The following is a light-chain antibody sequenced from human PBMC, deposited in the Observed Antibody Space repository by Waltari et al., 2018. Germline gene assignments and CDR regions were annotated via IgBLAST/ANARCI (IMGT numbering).Light chain of an antibody. J-gene: IGKJ3*01. V-gene: IGKV3-15*01. Sequence: EIVMTQSPAPLAVSPGERAIFPGRASESVSSNLAWYQHKPGHAPRLLSYGPTTRASGIPGRFRGSGSGTESTLTIDGLQSEDFAVYYCLQYNDWPPLFTFGPGTKVEIK. CDR2: GPT. CDR3: LQYNDWPPLFT. CDR1: ESVSSN.